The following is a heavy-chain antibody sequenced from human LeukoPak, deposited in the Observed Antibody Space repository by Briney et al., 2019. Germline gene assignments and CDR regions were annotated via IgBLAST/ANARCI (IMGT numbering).Heavy chain of an antibody. D-gene: IGHD3-10*01. CDR3: TSTRYASGGEFDY. CDR2: ISFDGSNK. CDR1: GFTFNNFV. J-gene: IGHJ4*02. V-gene: IGHV3-30-3*01. Sequence: PGGSLRLSCAASGFTFNNFVMNWLRQAPGKGLGWVGVISFDGSNKYYAASVKGRFTISRDNSKNTLYLQMNSLKSEDTAVYYCTSTRYASGGEFDYWGQGTQVTVSS.